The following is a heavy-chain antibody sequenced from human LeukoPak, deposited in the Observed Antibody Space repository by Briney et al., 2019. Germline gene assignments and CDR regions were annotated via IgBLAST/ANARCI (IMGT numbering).Heavy chain of an antibody. CDR3: ARFGMDAAIDY. D-gene: IGHD2-15*01. Sequence: GGSLRLSCAASGFTFSGYWMSWVRQAPGKGLEWVATIKQDGSEKTYVDSVEGRFTSSRDNAKSSLFPQMDSLRAEDTAVYYCARFGMDAAIDYWGQGTLVTVSS. V-gene: IGHV3-7*01. J-gene: IGHJ4*02. CDR2: IKQDGSEK. CDR1: GFTFSGYW.